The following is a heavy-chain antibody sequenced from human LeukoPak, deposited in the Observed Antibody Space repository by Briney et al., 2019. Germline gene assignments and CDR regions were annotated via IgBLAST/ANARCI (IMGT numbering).Heavy chain of an antibody. CDR1: GFTVSSNY. CDR2: IYSGGST. V-gene: IGHV3-66*04. D-gene: IGHD2-2*01. Sequence: GGSLRLSCAASGFTVSSNYMSWVRQAPGKGLEWVSVIYSGGSTYYADSVKGRFTISRDNSKNTLYLQMNSLRAEDTAVYYCARQDIVVVPAAPYFDNWGQGTLVTVSS. CDR3: ARQDIVVVPAAPYFDN. J-gene: IGHJ4*02.